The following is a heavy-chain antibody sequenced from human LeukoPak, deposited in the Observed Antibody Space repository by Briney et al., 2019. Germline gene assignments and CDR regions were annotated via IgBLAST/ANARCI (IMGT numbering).Heavy chain of an antibody. CDR2: ITGSGGTT. Sequence: GGTLRLSCAASGFAFSNYGMNWVRQAPGKGLEWVSGITGSGGTTYYADSVKGRFTISRDNSKNTLYLQMNSPRAEDTAAYYCAKDGNWARFENWGQGTLVTVSS. V-gene: IGHV3-23*01. J-gene: IGHJ4*02. D-gene: IGHD7-27*01. CDR3: AKDGNWARFEN. CDR1: GFAFSNYG.